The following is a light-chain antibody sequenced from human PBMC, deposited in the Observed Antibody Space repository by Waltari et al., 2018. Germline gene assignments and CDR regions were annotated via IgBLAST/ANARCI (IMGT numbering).Light chain of an antibody. CDR2: RND. CDR1: SSNIGDNV. V-gene: IGLV1-44*01. CDR3: CSYVGSNTYWV. Sequence: QSVLTQSPSASGTPGQRVTISCSGSSSNIGDNVVNWYQQLPGKAPKHLNYRNDRRPSGVPDRFPGSKSGNTASLTISGLQAEDEADYYCCSYVGSNTYWVFGGGTKLTVL. J-gene: IGLJ3*02.